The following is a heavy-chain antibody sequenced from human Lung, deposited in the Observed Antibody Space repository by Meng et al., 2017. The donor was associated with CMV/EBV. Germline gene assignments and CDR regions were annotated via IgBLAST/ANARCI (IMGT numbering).Heavy chain of an antibody. CDR3: ARGPSITVGGVIIWPLED. Sequence: SVKVPCKASGGTFRSTSLMWVRQAPGQGLEWVGGITPAIETADYAQKFRDRVTITTDDSATTAYMEMNSLRSEDTAVYFCARGPSITVGGVIIWPLEDWGQGTLVTVSS. D-gene: IGHD3-16*02. V-gene: IGHV1-69*05. CDR1: GGTFRSTS. CDR2: ITPAIETA. J-gene: IGHJ4*02.